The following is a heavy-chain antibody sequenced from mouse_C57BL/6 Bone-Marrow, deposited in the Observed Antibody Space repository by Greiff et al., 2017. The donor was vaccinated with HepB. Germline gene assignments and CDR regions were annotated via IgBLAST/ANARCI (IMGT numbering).Heavy chain of an antibody. V-gene: IGHV1-81*01. CDR3: ANYYYGSSYWYFDV. D-gene: IGHD1-1*01. CDR1: GYTFTSYW. J-gene: IGHJ1*03. CDR2: IYPRSGNT. Sequence: QVQLQQPGAEFVKPGASVKLSCKASGYTFTSYWMQWVKQRPGQGLEWIGEIYPRSGNTYYNEKFKGKTTLTADKSSSTAYMELRSLTSEDSAVYFCANYYYGSSYWYFDVWGTGTTVTVSS.